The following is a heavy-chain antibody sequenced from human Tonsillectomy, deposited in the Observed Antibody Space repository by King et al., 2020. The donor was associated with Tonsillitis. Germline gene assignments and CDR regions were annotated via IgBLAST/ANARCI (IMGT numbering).Heavy chain of an antibody. D-gene: IGHD6-25*01. Sequence: LQLVQSGAEVKKPGESLKISCKASGYSFSDFWIAWVRQMPGKGLEWMGIIYPGDSSTRYSLSFQDQVTISADKSINTAFLQWSSLKASDTAIYYCARHSAAGPIYHYYYGLDVWGQGTTVTVSS. J-gene: IGHJ6*02. CDR2: IYPGDSST. CDR3: ARHSAAGPIYHYYYGLDV. CDR1: GYSFSDFW. V-gene: IGHV5-51*01.